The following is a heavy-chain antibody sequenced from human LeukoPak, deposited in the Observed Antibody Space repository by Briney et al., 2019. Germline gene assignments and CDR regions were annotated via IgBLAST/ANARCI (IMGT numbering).Heavy chain of an antibody. J-gene: IGHJ6*02. CDR1: GGSISSSSYY. CDR3: ARPRMTSLDV. CDR2: IYYSGST. V-gene: IGHV4-39*01. Sequence: SETLSLTCTVSGGSISSSSYYWGWIRQPPGKGLEWIGSIYYSGSTYYNPSLKSRVTISVDTSKNQFSLKLSSVTAADTAVYYCARPRMTSLDVWGQGTTVTVSS.